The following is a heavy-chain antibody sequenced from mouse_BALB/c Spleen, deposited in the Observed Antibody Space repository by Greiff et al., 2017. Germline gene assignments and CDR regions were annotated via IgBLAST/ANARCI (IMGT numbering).Heavy chain of an antibody. Sequence: EVMLVESGGGLVQPGGSLRLSCATSGFTFTDYYMSWVRQPPGKALEWLGFIRNKANGYTTEYSASVKGRFTISRDNSQSILYLQMNTLRAEDSATYYCARDMGDYWYFDVWGAGTTVTVSS. CDR3: ARDMGDYWYFDV. CDR2: IRNKANGYTT. CDR1: GFTFTDYY. J-gene: IGHJ1*01. V-gene: IGHV7-3*02.